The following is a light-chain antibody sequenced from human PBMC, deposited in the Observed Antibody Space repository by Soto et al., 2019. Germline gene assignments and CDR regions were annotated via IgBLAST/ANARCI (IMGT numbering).Light chain of an antibody. CDR1: QSISTSY. J-gene: IGKJ3*01. CDR2: GAS. Sequence: EIVLTQSPGTLSLSPGERATLSCRASQSISTSYLAWYQQKPGQAPRLLIYGASRRATGIPDRFSGSGSGTDFTLTISRLEPEDFAVYYCQQFGSSRVTFGPGTIVDIK. CDR3: QQFGSSRVT. V-gene: IGKV3-20*01.